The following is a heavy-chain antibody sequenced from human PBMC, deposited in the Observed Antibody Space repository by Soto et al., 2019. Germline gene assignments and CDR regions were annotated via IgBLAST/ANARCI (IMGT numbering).Heavy chain of an antibody. CDR2: IIPIFGTA. CDR3: ARVGYSSSWANYYYGMDV. V-gene: IGHV1-69*01. CDR1: GGTFSSYA. J-gene: IGHJ6*02. Sequence: QVQLVQSGAEVKKPGSSVKVSCKASGGTFSSYAISWVRQAPGQGLEWMGGIIPIFGTANYEQKFQGRVTITADESTSTAYMELSSLRSEDTAVYYCARVGYSSSWANYYYGMDVWGQGTTVTVSS. D-gene: IGHD6-13*01.